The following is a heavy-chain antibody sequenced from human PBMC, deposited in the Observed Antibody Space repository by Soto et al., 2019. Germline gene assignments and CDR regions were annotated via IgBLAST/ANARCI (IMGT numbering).Heavy chain of an antibody. J-gene: IGHJ4*02. CDR3: ARHGRYYDILTGPPFDY. V-gene: IGHV4-59*08. CDR1: GGSISNYY. D-gene: IGHD3-9*01. Sequence: SEALSLTCTVSGGSISNYYWSWIRQPPGKGLEWIGYIYYSGSTNYNPSLKSRVTISVDTSKNQFSLKLSSVTAADTAVYYCARHGRYYDILTGPPFDYWGQGTLVTVSS. CDR2: IYYSGST.